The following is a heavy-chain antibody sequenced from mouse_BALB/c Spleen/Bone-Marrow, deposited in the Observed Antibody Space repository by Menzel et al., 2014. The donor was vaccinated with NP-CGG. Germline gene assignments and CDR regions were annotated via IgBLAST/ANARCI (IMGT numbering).Heavy chain of an antibody. D-gene: IGHD2-2*01. CDR1: GYTLTSYW. CDR2: INPSNGRA. CDR3: ARAGGYDGFAY. V-gene: IGHV1S81*02. J-gene: IGHJ3*01. Sequence: VQLQQSGAELVKPGASVKLSCKASGYTLTSYWMHWVKQRPGQGLEWIGEINPSNGRADYNEKFRSKATLTVDRSSSTAYMQLSSLTFEDSAVYYCARAGGYDGFAYWGQGTLVTVSA.